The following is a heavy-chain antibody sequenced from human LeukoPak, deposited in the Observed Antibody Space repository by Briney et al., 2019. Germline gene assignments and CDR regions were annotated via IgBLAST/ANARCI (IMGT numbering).Heavy chain of an antibody. J-gene: IGHJ6*03. CDR2: INPNSGGT. CDR1: GYTFTGYY. V-gene: IGHV1-2*06. D-gene: IGHD3-3*01. Sequence: ASVKVSCKASGYTFTGYYMHWVRQAPGQGLEWMGRINPNSGGTNYAQKFQGRVTMTRDTSISTAYMELSRLRSDDTAVYYCARGVGVTIFGVVIVEDYYYFMDAWGKGTTVTVSS. CDR3: ARGVGVTIFGVVIVEDYYYFMDA.